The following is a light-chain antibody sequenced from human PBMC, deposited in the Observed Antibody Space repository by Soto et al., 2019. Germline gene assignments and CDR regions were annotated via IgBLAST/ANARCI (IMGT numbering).Light chain of an antibody. CDR2: AAP. V-gene: IGKV1-39*01. CDR1: QYINNH. J-gene: IGKJ1*01. Sequence: DIQMTQSPSSLSASIGDRVTITCRASQYINNHLNWYRQKPGKAPELLIYAAPSLQSGVPSRFSGSGSGTDFTLTITSLQPEDFATYSCQQTNIFPWTFGQGTKVDIK. CDR3: QQTNIFPWT.